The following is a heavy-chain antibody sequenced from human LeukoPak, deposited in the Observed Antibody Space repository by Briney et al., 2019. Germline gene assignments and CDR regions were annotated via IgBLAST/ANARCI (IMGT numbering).Heavy chain of an antibody. CDR2: IYYSGST. CDR1: GGSISSSSYY. CDR3: ARALTYDDYYGADAFDI. D-gene: IGHD3-16*01. J-gene: IGHJ3*02. V-gene: IGHV4-61*01. Sequence: PSETLSLTCTVSGGSISSSSYYWSWIRQPPGKGLEWIGYIYYSGSTNYNPSLKSRVTISVDTSKNQFSLKLSSVTAADTAVYYCARALTYDDYYGADAFDIWGQGTMVTVSS.